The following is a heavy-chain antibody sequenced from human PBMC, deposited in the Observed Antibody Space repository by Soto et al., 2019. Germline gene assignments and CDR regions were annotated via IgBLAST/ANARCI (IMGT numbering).Heavy chain of an antibody. Sequence: ASVKVSCKASGYTFTGYYMHWVRQAPGQGLEWMGWINPNSGGTNYAQKFQGWVTMTRDTSISTAYMELSRLRSDDTAVYYCARLDVGYGTNLGRHGMDVWGQGTTVTVSS. CDR2: INPNSGGT. V-gene: IGHV1-2*04. D-gene: IGHD5-12*01. CDR3: ARLDVGYGTNLGRHGMDV. J-gene: IGHJ6*02. CDR1: GYTFTGYY.